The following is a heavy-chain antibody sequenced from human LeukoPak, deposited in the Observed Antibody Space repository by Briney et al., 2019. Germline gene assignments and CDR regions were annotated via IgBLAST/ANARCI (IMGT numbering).Heavy chain of an antibody. CDR3: ARDTYYYGSGSYYQSWYFDL. J-gene: IGHJ2*01. CDR1: GFTFSTYG. V-gene: IGHV3-30*19. D-gene: IGHD3-10*01. CDR2: IWYDGSIK. Sequence: GGSLRLSCAASGFTFSTYGMHWVRQAPGKGLEWVAVIWYDGSIKYYADSVKGRFTVSRDKSKNTLYLQMNSLRAEDTAVYYCARDTYYYGSGSYYQSWYFDLWGRGTLVTVSS.